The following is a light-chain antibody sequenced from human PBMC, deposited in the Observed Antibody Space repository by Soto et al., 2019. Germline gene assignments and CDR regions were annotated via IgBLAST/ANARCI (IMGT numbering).Light chain of an antibody. V-gene: IGKV3-20*01. Sequence: EIVLTQSPGTLSLSPGERATLSCRASQSVNSNYLAWYQQKPGQAPRLLMYETSTRATGIPDRFSGSGSGTDFTLTISRLEPEDFAVYFCQQFGTSPLWPFGQGTKVEMK. CDR1: QSVNSNY. CDR3: QQFGTSPLWP. CDR2: ETS. J-gene: IGKJ1*01.